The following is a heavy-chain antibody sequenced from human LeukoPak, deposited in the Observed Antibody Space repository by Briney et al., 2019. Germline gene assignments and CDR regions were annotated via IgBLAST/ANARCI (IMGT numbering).Heavy chain of an antibody. V-gene: IGHV3-48*03. CDR3: AELGITMIGGV. J-gene: IGHJ6*04. CDR2: ISSSGSTI. D-gene: IGHD3-10*02. CDR1: GFTFSTYE. Sequence: GGSLRLSCTASGFTFSTYEMNWVRQAPGKGLEWLSYISSSGSTIYYADSVKGRFTISRDNAKNSLYLQMNSLRAEDTAVYYCAELGITMIGGVWGKGTTVTISS.